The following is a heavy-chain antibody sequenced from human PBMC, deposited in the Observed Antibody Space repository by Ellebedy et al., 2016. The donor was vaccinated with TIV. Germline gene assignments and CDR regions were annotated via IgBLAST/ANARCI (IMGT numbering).Heavy chain of an antibody. CDR3: ARARYDNYYGSADGPLPPGY. CDR1: GGTFSSYA. Sequence: AASVKVSCKASGGTFSSYAISWVRQAPGQGLEWMGGSIPIFGTANYAQKFQGRVTITADESTSTAYMELSSLRSEDTAVYYCARARYDNYYGSADGPLPPGYWGQGTLVTVSS. D-gene: IGHD3-10*01. J-gene: IGHJ4*02. V-gene: IGHV1-69*13. CDR2: SIPIFGTA.